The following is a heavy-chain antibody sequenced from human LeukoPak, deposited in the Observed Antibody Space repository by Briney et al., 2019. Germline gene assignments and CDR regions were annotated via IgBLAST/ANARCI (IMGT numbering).Heavy chain of an antibody. Sequence: GGSLRLSCAASGFTFSSYAMSWVRQAPGKGLEWVAAIRSDGGSTYYADSVKGRFTISRDNSKNTLYLQMNSLRDEDTVVYYCAKALYSTSWGGYMDVWGKGTTVTVSS. V-gene: IGHV3-23*01. CDR3: AKALYSTSWGGYMDV. CDR2: IRSDGGST. J-gene: IGHJ6*03. D-gene: IGHD6-6*01. CDR1: GFTFSSYA.